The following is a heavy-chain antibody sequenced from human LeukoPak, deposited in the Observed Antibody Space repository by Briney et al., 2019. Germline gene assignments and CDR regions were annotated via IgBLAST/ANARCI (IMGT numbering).Heavy chain of an antibody. J-gene: IGHJ4*02. CDR2: INHSGST. Sequence: PSETLSLTCAVYGGSFSSYYWSWIRQPPGKGLEWIGEINHSGSTNYNPSLKSRVTISVDTSKNQFSLKLSSVTAADTAVYYCARGSPYYDILTGYEAGGNDYWGQGTLVTVSS. CDR1: GGSFSSYY. V-gene: IGHV4-34*01. D-gene: IGHD3-9*01. CDR3: ARGSPYYDILTGYEAGGNDY.